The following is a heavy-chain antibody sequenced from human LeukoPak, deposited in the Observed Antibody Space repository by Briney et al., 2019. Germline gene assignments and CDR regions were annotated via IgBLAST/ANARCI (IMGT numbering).Heavy chain of an antibody. D-gene: IGHD4-17*01. Sequence: PSETLSLTCAVYGGSFSGYYWSWIRQPPGKGLEWIGEINHSGSTNYNPSLKSRVTILVDTSKNQFSLKLSSVTAADTAVYYCARGKPYGDYSYWGQGTLVTVSS. CDR2: INHSGST. CDR1: GGSFSGYY. V-gene: IGHV4-34*01. CDR3: ARGKPYGDYSY. J-gene: IGHJ4*02.